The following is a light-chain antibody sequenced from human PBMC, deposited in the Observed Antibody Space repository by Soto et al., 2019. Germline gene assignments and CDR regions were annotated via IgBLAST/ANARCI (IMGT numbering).Light chain of an antibody. CDR1: GSDVGGYNY. CDR2: DVS. V-gene: IGLV2-14*01. Sequence: QSVLTQPASVSGSPGQSITISCTGTGSDVGGYNYVSWYQQHPGKAPKLMIYDVSNRPSGVSNRFSGSKSGNTASLTISGLQAEDEADYYCSSYTSSSTLPFGTGTKLTVL. CDR3: SSYTSSSTLP. J-gene: IGLJ1*01.